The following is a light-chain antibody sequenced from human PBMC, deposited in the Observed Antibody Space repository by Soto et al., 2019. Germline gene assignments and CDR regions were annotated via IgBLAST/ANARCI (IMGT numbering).Light chain of an antibody. V-gene: IGKV3-20*01. Sequence: EIVLTQSPGTLSLSPGERATLSCRASQTVTSSSLAWYQQKPGQAPRLLIYDASSKPTVIPDRFSGSGSGTDFTLTISRLDPEDFAVYCCQQYGSSPLTFGGGTKVEIK. CDR3: QQYGSSPLT. CDR2: DAS. J-gene: IGKJ4*01. CDR1: QTVTSSS.